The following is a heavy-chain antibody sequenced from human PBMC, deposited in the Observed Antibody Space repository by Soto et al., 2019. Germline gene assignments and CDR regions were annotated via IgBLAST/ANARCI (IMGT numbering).Heavy chain of an antibody. Sequence: QVQLVQSGAEVKKPGASVKVSCKASGYTFTSHGISWVRQAPGQGLEWMGWISAYNGDTNYAQKLQGRVTVTTDTCTSTAYRELRSLRSEDTAVYYCARMVRGSNIDYYHYMDVWGKGTTVTVSS. D-gene: IGHD3-10*01. J-gene: IGHJ6*03. CDR3: ARMVRGSNIDYYHYMDV. V-gene: IGHV1-18*01. CDR2: ISAYNGDT. CDR1: GYTFTSHG.